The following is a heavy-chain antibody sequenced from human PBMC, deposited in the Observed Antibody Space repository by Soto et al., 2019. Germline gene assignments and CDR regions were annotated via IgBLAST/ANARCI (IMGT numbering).Heavy chain of an antibody. CDR2: INPYSGGA. Sequence: GASVKVSCKASGYTFTDYFIHWVRQAPGQGLEWIGWINPYSGGADLSQKFQGRVTMTRDTSISTAYMEVSSLRSDDTAVFYCARLMHYSHPGGSSHSGFDMWGQGTLVTVSS. CDR3: ARLMHYSHPGGSSHSGFDM. CDR1: GYTFTDYF. V-gene: IGHV1-2*02. D-gene: IGHD2-8*02. J-gene: IGHJ3*02.